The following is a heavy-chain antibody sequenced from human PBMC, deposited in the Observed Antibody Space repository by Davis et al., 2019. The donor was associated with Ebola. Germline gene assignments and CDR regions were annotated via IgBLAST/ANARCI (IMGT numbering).Heavy chain of an antibody. V-gene: IGHV3-30-3*01. CDR3: IRGSYGMDV. CDR1: GFTFSSYA. D-gene: IGHD3-16*01. J-gene: IGHJ6*02. Sequence: GESLKISCAASGFTFSSYAMHWVRQAPGKGLEWVAVISYDGSNKYYADSVKGRFTISRDNSKNTLYLQMNSLKTEDTAVYYCIRGSYGMDVWGQGTTVTVSS. CDR2: ISYDGSNK.